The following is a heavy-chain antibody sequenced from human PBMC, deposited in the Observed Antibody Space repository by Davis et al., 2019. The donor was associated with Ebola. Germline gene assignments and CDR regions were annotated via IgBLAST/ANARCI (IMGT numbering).Heavy chain of an antibody. V-gene: IGHV4-34*01. CDR3: AREPRSYGRPGWFDP. D-gene: IGHD5-18*01. CDR1: GGSFSGYY. Sequence: PSETLSLTCAVYGGSFSGYYWSWIRQPPGKGLEWIGEINHSGSTNYNPSLKSRVTISVDTSKNQFSLKLSSVTAADTAVYYCAREPRSYGRPGWFDPWGQGTLVTVSS. J-gene: IGHJ5*02. CDR2: INHSGST.